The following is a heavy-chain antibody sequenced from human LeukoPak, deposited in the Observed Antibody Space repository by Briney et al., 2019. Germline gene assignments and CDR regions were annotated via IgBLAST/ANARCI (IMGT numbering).Heavy chain of an antibody. J-gene: IGHJ4*02. CDR2: IYYSGST. CDR3: ARHYHDLGVSDY. Sequence: SETLSLTCTVSGGSISSYYWSWIRQPPGKGLEWIGYIYYSGSTNYDPSLKSRVTISVDTSKNQFSLKLSSATAADTAVYYCARHYHDLGVSDYWGQGTLVTVSS. V-gene: IGHV4-59*08. CDR1: GGSISSYY. D-gene: IGHD3-3*01.